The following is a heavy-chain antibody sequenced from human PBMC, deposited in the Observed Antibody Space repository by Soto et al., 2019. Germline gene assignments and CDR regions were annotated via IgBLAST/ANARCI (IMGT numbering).Heavy chain of an antibody. Sequence: QVQLQESGPGLVKPSQTLSLTCSVSGGSISSDDYYWTWIRQPPGKGLEWIGYIYYSGSTYYNPSLKSRVTMSVDTSKNQFSLKLRSVTAADAAVYYCAREYDYGSGSGGMDVWGQGTTVTVSS. D-gene: IGHD3-10*01. V-gene: IGHV4-30-4*01. CDR2: IYYSGST. J-gene: IGHJ6*02. CDR1: GGSISSDDYY. CDR3: AREYDYGSGSGGMDV.